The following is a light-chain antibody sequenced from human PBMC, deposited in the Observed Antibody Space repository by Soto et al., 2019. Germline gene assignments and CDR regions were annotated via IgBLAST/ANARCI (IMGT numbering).Light chain of an antibody. V-gene: IGKV2-30*01. CDR1: QSLVYSDGNIY. J-gene: IGKJ1*01. CDR3: MQGTHWPPWT. Sequence: DVVMTQSPLSLPVTLGQPASISCRSSQSLVYSDGNIYLNWFQQRPGQSPRRLIYKVSNRDSGVPDRFSRSGSGTDFTLKISRVEAEDVGVYYCMQGTHWPPWTFGQGTKVEIK. CDR2: KVS.